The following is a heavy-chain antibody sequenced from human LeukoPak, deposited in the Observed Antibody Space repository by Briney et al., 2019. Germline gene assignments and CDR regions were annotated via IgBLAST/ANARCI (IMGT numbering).Heavy chain of an antibody. Sequence: PGGSLRLSCAASGFTFSSYAMSWVRQAPGKGLEWVSAISGSGGSTYYADSVKGRFTISRDNSKNTLYLQMGSLRAEDTAVYYCAKALYSGIGVAGEGIDYWGQGTLVTVSS. CDR3: AKALYSGIGVAGEGIDY. V-gene: IGHV3-23*01. CDR2: ISGSGGST. CDR1: GFTFSSYA. J-gene: IGHJ4*02. D-gene: IGHD6-19*01.